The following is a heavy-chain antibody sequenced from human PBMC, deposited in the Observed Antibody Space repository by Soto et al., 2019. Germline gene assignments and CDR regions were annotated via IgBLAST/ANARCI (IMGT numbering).Heavy chain of an antibody. D-gene: IGHD2-2*01. CDR3: ARDNIVVVPAAMAPGNYYYYGMDV. J-gene: IGHJ6*02. CDR2: INTAGSTK. V-gene: IGHV3-48*03. Sequence: LRLSCAASGFTFSNFEMHWVRQAPGKGLEWVSYINTAGSTKYYAESVKGRFTISRDNARNSLFLQMNSLRAEDTAVYYCARDNIVVVPAAMAPGNYYYYGMDVWGQGTTVTVSS. CDR1: GFTFSNFE.